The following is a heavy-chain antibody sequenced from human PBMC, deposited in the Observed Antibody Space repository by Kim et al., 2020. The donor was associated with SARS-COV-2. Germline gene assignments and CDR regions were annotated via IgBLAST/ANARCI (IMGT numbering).Heavy chain of an antibody. D-gene: IGHD6-13*01. CDR3: ARGKIAAAEYYYGMDV. J-gene: IGHJ6*02. V-gene: IGHV1-46*01. Sequence: KFQGRVTMTRDTSTSTVYMELSSLRSEDTAVYYCARGKIAAAEYYYGMDVWGQGTTVTVSS.